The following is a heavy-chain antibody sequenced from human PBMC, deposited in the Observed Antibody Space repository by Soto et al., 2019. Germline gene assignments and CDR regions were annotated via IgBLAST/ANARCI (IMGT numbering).Heavy chain of an antibody. V-gene: IGHV4-31*03. CDR1: GGSISTVGHY. CDR3: ARATGTLRSRNCDY. D-gene: IGHD1-1*01. Sequence: SETLSLTCSVSGGSISTVGHYWTWIRQPPGKCLEWIGSIYHTGSTYYSKSLRSRLTMSVDTSKSQFSLRLSSVTAADTAVYYCARATGTLRSRNCDYWGQGSLVT. CDR2: IYHTGST. J-gene: IGHJ4*02.